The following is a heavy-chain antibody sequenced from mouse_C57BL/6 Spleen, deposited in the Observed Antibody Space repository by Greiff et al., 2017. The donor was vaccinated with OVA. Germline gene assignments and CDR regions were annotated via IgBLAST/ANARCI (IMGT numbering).Heavy chain of an antibody. D-gene: IGHD1-1*01. J-gene: IGHJ3*01. CDR2: IDPENGDT. CDR1: GFNIKDYY. Sequence: DVKLVESGAELVRPGASVKLSCTASGFNIKDYYMHWVKQRPEQGLEWIGWIDPENGDTEYASKFQGKATITADTSSNTAYLQLSSLTSEDAAVYYYTHYYGSEVGYWGQGTLVTVSA. V-gene: IGHV14-4*01. CDR3: THYYGSEVGY.